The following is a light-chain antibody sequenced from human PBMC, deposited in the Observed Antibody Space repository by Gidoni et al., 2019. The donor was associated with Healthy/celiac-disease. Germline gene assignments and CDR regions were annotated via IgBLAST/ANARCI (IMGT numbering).Light chain of an antibody. CDR2: GAS. V-gene: IGKV3-15*01. Sequence: EIVMTQSPATLSVSPGERATLSCRASQSVSSNLAWYQQKPGQAPRLHIYGASTRATGIPARFSGSGSGTEFTLTISSLQSEDFAVYYCQQYNNWPPYMYTFGQXTKLEIK. J-gene: IGKJ2*01. CDR1: QSVSSN. CDR3: QQYNNWPPYMYT.